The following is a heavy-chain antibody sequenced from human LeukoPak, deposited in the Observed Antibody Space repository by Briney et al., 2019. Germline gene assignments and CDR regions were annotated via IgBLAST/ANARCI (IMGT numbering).Heavy chain of an antibody. J-gene: IGHJ4*02. Sequence: GGSLRLSFAASVFIFRHNGMHGLRQAPGMGLEWVSGINWNGGSTGYADSVKGRFTISRDNAKNSLYLQMNSLRAEDTALYYYARGYYYHSSGYSFFDYWGQGTLVTVSS. D-gene: IGHD3-22*01. V-gene: IGHV3-20*03. CDR2: INWNGGST. CDR1: VFIFRHNG. CDR3: ARGYYYHSSGYSFFDY.